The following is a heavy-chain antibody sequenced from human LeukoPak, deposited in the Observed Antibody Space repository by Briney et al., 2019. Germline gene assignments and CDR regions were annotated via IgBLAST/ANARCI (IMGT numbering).Heavy chain of an antibody. CDR2: ISYDGSNQ. Sequence: PGRSLRLSCEASGFTFSSYGMHWVRQAPGQGLEWVAVISYDGSNQYYADSVKGRFTISRDNSKNTLYLQMNSLRGADTAVYYCAKAHTVTTLYWFDPWGQGTLVTVSS. J-gene: IGHJ5*02. D-gene: IGHD4-17*01. CDR3: AKAHTVTTLYWFDP. CDR1: GFTFSSYG. V-gene: IGHV3-30*18.